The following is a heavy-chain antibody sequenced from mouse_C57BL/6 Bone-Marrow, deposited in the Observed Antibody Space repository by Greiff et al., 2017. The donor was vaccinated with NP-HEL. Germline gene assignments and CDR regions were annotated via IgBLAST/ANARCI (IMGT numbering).Heavy chain of an antibody. Sequence: EVQLVESGGGLVQPGGSLKLSCAASGFTFSDYYMYWVRQTPEKRLEWVAYISNGGGSTYIPDTVKGRFTISRDNAKNTLYLQMSRLKSEDTAMYYCARATTVVPYAMDYWGQGTSVTVSS. J-gene: IGHJ4*01. CDR2: ISNGGGST. CDR3: ARATTVVPYAMDY. CDR1: GFTFSDYY. D-gene: IGHD1-1*01. V-gene: IGHV5-12*01.